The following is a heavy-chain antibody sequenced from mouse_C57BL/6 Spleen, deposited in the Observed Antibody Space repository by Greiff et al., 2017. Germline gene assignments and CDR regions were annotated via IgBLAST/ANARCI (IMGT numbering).Heavy chain of an antibody. J-gene: IGHJ4*01. CDR2: INPGSGGT. Sequence: QVQLQQSGAELVRPGTSVKVSCKASGYAFTNYLIEWVKQRPGQGLEWIGVINPGSGGTNYNEKFKGKATLTADKSSSTVYMQLSSLTSEDSAVYFCARGYSYAMDYWGQGTSVTVSS. CDR1: GYAFTNYL. V-gene: IGHV1-54*01. CDR3: ARGYSYAMDY.